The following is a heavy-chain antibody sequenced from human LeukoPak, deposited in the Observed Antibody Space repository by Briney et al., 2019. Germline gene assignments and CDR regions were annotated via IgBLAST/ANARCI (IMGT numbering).Heavy chain of an antibody. CDR2: IWYDGSNK. CDR3: ARDKGTYGDLHFDY. Sequence: PGGSLRLSCAASGVTFSSDGMRWVRQAPGKGREWGAVIWYDGSNKYYADSVKGRFTISRDNSKDTLYLQMNSLRAEDTAVYYCARDKGTYGDLHFDYWGQGTLVTVSS. CDR1: GVTFSSDG. V-gene: IGHV3-33*01. D-gene: IGHD4-17*01. J-gene: IGHJ4*02.